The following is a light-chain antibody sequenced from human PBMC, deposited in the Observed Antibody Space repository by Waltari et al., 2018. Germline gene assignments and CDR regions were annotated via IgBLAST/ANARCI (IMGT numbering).Light chain of an antibody. CDR3: ASWDDSLNGHWV. CDR1: YSNLGSNV. V-gene: IGLV1-44*01. Sequence: QSVLTQPPSASGTPGQRVTISCSGSYSNLGSNVVNWYQQLPGKAPKRLIYRSDRRPSGVPVRFSGSKSGSSASLAIDGLHSEDEADYYCASWDDSLNGHWVFGGGTKVTVL. CDR2: RSD. J-gene: IGLJ3*02.